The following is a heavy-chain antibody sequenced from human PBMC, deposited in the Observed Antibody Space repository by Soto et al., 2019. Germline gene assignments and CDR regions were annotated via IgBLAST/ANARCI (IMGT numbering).Heavy chain of an antibody. J-gene: IGHJ5*02. CDR3: ISNDYSNRNWFDP. Sequence: SETLSLTCTVSGGSISSSSYYWGWIRQPPGKGLEWIGSIYYSGSTYYNPSLKSRVTISVDTSKNQFSLKLSSVTAADTAVYYCISNDYSNRNWFDPWGQGTLVTVSS. V-gene: IGHV4-39*01. D-gene: IGHD4-4*01. CDR1: GGSISSSSYY. CDR2: IYYSGST.